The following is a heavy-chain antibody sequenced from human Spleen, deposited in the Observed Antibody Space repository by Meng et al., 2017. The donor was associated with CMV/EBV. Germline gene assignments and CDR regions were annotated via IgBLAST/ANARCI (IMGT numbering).Heavy chain of an antibody. CDR1: GYTFTSYW. V-gene: IGHV5-51*01. D-gene: IGHD1-26*01. CDR3: ARLVVGAGY. CDR2: IYPGDSDT. Sequence: GGSLRLSCKGSGYTFTSYWIGWVRQMPGKGLEWMGIIYPGDSDTRYRPSFQGQVTISADKSINTAYLQWSSLKPSDTATYYCARLVVGAGYWGHGTLVPVSS. J-gene: IGHJ4*01.